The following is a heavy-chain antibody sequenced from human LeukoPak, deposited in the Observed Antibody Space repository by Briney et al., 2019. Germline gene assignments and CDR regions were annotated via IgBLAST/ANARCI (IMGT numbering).Heavy chain of an antibody. CDR2: FDPEDGET. V-gene: IGHV1-24*01. CDR3: ATRAVAGTREYYYYGMDV. D-gene: IGHD6-19*01. J-gene: IGHJ6*02. CDR1: GYTLTELS. Sequence: ASVKVSCKVSGYTLTELSMHWVRRAPGKGLEWMGGFDPEDGETIYAQKFQGRVTMTEDTSTDTAYMELSSLRSEDTAVYYCATRAVAGTREYYYYGMDVWGQGTTVTVSS.